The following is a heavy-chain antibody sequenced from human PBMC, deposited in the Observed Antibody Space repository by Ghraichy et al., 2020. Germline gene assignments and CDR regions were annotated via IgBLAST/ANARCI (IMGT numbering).Heavy chain of an antibody. CDR3: ASALGYYYDSSGYYYY. CDR2: IYPGDSDT. CDR1: GYSFTSYW. D-gene: IGHD3-22*01. V-gene: IGHV5-51*01. J-gene: IGHJ4*02. Sequence: GESLNISCKGSGYSFTSYWIGWVRQMPGKGLEWMGIIYPGDSDTRYSPSFQGQVTISADKSISTAYLQWSSLKASDTAMYYCASALGYYYDSSGYYYYWGQGTLVTFSS.